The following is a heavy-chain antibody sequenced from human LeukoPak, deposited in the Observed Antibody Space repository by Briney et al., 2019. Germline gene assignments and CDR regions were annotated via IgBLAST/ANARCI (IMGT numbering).Heavy chain of an antibody. CDR1: GFTFSSYG. J-gene: IGHJ4*02. CDR2: ISGSGGNT. D-gene: IGHD3-22*01. CDR3: AKTNGYYDL. Sequence: GGSLRLSCAASGFTFSSYGMSWVRQAPGKGLEWVSFISGSGGNTYYADSVKGRFTISRDNSKSTMYLQMNSLRAEDTAVYHCAKTNGYYDLWGQGTLVTVSS. V-gene: IGHV3-23*01.